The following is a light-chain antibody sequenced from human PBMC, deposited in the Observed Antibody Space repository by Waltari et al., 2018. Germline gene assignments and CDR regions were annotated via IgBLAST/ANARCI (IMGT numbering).Light chain of an antibody. CDR2: GAS. CDR3: QHYVRLPVT. J-gene: IGKJ1*01. Sequence: EIVLTQSPGTLSLSPGERATLSCRASQSVSRSLAWYQQKPGQAPSLLIYGASSRATGVTDRFSGSGSGTDFSLTISRLEPEDFAVYYCQHYVRLPVTFGQGTKVEIK. V-gene: IGKV3-20*01. CDR1: QSVSRS.